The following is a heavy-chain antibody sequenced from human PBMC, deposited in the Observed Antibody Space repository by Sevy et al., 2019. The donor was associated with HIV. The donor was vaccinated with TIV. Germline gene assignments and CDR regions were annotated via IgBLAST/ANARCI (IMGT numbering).Heavy chain of an antibody. CDR3: AGVRDVWSGYSIPPVYYFDY. D-gene: IGHD3-3*01. V-gene: IGHV4-59*01. CDR1: GGSISSYY. J-gene: IGHJ4*02. Sequence: SETLSLTCTVSGGSISSYYWSWIRQPPGKGLEWIGYIYYSGSTNYNPSLKSRVTISVDTSKNKFSLKLSSVTAADTAVYYCAGVRDVWSGYSIPPVYYFDYWGQGTLVTVSS. CDR2: IYYSGST.